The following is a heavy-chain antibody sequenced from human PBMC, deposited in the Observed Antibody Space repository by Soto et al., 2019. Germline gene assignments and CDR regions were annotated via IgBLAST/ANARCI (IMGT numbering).Heavy chain of an antibody. CDR2: IYYSGDT. D-gene: IGHD3-3*01. CDR3: ARYPARKLRFLEWLPY. CDR1: GGSFTNYY. J-gene: IGHJ4*02. V-gene: IGHV4-59*08. Sequence: SETLSLTCTVSGGSFTNYYWSWIRQAPGKGLEWIGYIYYSGDTNYNPSLESRVTISVDTSKNQFSLRLTSVTAADTAVYYCARYPARKLRFLEWLPYWGQGTLVTVS.